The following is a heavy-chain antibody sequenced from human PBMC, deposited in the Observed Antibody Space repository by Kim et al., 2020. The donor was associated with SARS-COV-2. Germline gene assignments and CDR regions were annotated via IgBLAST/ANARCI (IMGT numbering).Heavy chain of an antibody. Sequence: SVKVSCKASGGTFSSYAISWVRQAPGQGLEWMGGIIPIFGTANYAQKFQGRVTITADESTSTAYMELSSLRSEDTAVYYCARSGYDSNKYYYGMDVWGQGTTVTVSS. D-gene: IGHD5-12*01. J-gene: IGHJ6*02. V-gene: IGHV1-69*13. CDR1: GGTFSSYA. CDR3: ARSGYDSNKYYYGMDV. CDR2: IIPIFGTA.